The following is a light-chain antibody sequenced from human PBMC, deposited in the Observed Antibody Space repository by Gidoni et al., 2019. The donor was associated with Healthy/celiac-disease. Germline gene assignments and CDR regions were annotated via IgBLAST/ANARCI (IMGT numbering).Light chain of an antibody. CDR2: AAS. J-gene: IGKJ1*01. V-gene: IGKV1-27*01. Sequence: DIQMNESPSSLSASVGDRVTITCRASQGISNYVAWYQQKPGKVPKLLIYAASTLQSGVPSRFSGSGSGTDFTLTISSLQPEDVATYYCQKYNSAFWTFGQGTKVEIK. CDR3: QKYNSAFWT. CDR1: QGISNY.